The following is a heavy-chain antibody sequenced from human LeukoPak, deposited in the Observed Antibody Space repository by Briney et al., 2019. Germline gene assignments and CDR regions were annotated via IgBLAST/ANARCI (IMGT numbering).Heavy chain of an antibody. Sequence: GGSLRLSCAASGFTFSSYWMSWVRQAPGKGLEWVANIKQDGSEKYYVDSVKGRFTISRDNSKNTVSLQMNSLRAEDTAVYYCAKRGYSSSWNFDSWGQGTLVTVSS. D-gene: IGHD6-13*01. CDR3: AKRGYSSSWNFDS. J-gene: IGHJ4*02. CDR1: GFTFSSYW. CDR2: IKQDGSEK. V-gene: IGHV3-7*01.